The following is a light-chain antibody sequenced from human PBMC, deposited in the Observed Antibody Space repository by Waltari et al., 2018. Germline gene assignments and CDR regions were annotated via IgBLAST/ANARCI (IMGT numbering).Light chain of an antibody. Sequence: QSALTQPASVSGSPGQSITISCTGTSRDVGSYNLVSWYPQHPGKAPKLMIYEVTTWPSGVSSRFSGSKSGNTASLTISGLQAEDEADYYCCSYAGSSTWVFGGGTKLTVL. J-gene: IGLJ3*02. CDR2: EVT. V-gene: IGLV2-23*02. CDR3: CSYAGSSTWV. CDR1: SRDVGSYNL.